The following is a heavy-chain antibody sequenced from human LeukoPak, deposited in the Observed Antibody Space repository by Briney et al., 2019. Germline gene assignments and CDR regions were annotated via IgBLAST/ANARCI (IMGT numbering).Heavy chain of an antibody. CDR3: ARGLIRAPDGFDF. J-gene: IGHJ3*01. D-gene: IGHD2-8*01. CDR2: ISGSGGST. CDR1: GFTFSSYA. V-gene: IGHV3-23*01. Sequence: PGGSLRLSCAASGFTFSSYAMSWVRQAPGKGLEWVPAISGSGGSTYYADSVRGRFTISRDNAKNSLYLQMNSLRAEDTAVYYCARGLIRAPDGFDFWGQGTMVTVSS.